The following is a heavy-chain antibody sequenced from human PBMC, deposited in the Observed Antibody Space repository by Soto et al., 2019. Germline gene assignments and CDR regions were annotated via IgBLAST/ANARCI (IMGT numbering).Heavy chain of an antibody. V-gene: IGHV4-59*01. D-gene: IGHD2-2*01. CDR2: IYYSGST. J-gene: IGHJ4*02. CDR1: GGSISSYY. Sequence: SETLSLTCTVSGGSISSYYWSWIRQPPGKGLEWIGYIYYSGSTNYNPSLKSRVTISVDTSKNQFSLKLSSVTAADTAVYYCARDSSGSTSFDYWGQGTLVTVSS. CDR3: ARDSSGSTSFDY.